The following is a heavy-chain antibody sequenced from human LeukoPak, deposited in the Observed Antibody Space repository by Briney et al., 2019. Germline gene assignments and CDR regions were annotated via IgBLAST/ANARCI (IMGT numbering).Heavy chain of an antibody. V-gene: IGHV3-11*01. J-gene: IGHJ6*03. CDR1: GFTFSDYY. Sequence: GGSLRLSCAASGFTFSDYYMSWIRQAPGKGLEWVSYISSSGSTIYYADSVKGRFTISRDNAKNSLYLQMNSLRAEDTAVYYCARDQTPSHSDWLPSTLDYYMDVWGKGTTVTVSS. CDR2: ISSSGSTI. CDR3: ARDQTPSHSDWLPSTLDYYMDV. D-gene: IGHD3-9*01.